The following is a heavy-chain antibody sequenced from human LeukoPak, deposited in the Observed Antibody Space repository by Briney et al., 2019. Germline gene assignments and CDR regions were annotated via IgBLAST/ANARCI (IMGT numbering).Heavy chain of an antibody. CDR1: GFTFTTYA. CDR2: ISGSSATT. V-gene: IGHV3-23*01. J-gene: IGHJ4*02. CDR3: ARAVMVRGVLPLVDF. Sequence: PGGSLRLSCAASGFTFTTYAMSWVRQAPGKGLEWVSSISGSSATTYYADSVKGQFTISRDNSKNTLFLQMNSLRAEDTAVYYCARAVMVRGVLPLVDFWGQGTLVTVSS. D-gene: IGHD3-10*01.